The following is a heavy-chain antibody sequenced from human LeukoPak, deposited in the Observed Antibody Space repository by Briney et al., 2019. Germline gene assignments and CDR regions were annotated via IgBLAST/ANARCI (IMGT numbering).Heavy chain of an antibody. CDR3: ARPYDSSGYYYL. D-gene: IGHD3-22*01. CDR2: IFYSGST. J-gene: IGHJ5*02. Sequence: SETLSLTCAVYGGSFSGYYWSWIRQPPGKGLEWIGNIFYSGSTYYNPSLKSRVTISVDTFKNQFSLKLSSVTAADTAVHYCARPYDSSGYYYLWGQGTLVTVSS. V-gene: IGHV4-34*12. CDR1: GGSFSGYY.